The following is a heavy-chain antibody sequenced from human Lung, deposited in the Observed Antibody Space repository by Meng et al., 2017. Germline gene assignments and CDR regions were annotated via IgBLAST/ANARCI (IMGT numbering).Heavy chain of an antibody. J-gene: IGHJ4*02. Sequence: HGELVQSGAEVKEPGASVKVSCKPSGYPFTAYYIHWVRQAPGQGLEWMGHIIPNSGDTLYAPKFQGRVSMTADTSIGTAYVELSGLRSDDTAIYYCVRDENISLGKLFGDYWGQGTLVTVSS. CDR3: VRDENISLGKLFGDY. CDR1: GYPFTAYY. D-gene: IGHD2-21*01. CDR2: IIPNSGDT. V-gene: IGHV1-2*06.